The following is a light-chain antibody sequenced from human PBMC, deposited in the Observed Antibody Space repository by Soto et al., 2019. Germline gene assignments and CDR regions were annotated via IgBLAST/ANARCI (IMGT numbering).Light chain of an antibody. V-gene: IGKV3-15*01. CDR3: QQYTNWPRT. Sequence: EIVMTQSPGTLSVSPGEGVTLSCRASESISNNLAWYQQRPGQAPRLLIYGASARATGIPDRFSASGSGTEFTLTISSLQSEDFAIYHCQQYTNWPRTFGLGTKLELK. J-gene: IGKJ1*01. CDR2: GAS. CDR1: ESISNN.